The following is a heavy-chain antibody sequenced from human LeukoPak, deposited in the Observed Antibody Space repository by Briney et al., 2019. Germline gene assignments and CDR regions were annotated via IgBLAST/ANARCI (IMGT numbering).Heavy chain of an antibody. J-gene: IGHJ5*02. V-gene: IGHV5-51*01. CDR1: GSSFTSYW. CDR2: IYPGDSDT. Sequence: GESLKISCKGSGSSFTSYWIGWVRQMPGKGLEWMGIIYPGDSDTRYSPSFQGQVTISADKSISTAYLQWSSLKASDTAMYYCARHSTYDFWIGGWFDPWGQGTLVTVSS. D-gene: IGHD3-3*01. CDR3: ARHSTYDFWIGGWFDP.